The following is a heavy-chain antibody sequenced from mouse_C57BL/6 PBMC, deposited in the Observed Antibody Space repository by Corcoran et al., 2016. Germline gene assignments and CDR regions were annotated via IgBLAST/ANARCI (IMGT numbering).Heavy chain of an antibody. D-gene: IGHD1-1*01. Sequence: QIQLVQPGPELKKPGETVKISCKASGYTFTTYGMSWVKQAPGKGLKWMGWINTYSGVPTYADDFKGRFAFSLETSASTAYLQINNLKNEDTATYFCARDYYGSLDYWGQGTTLTVSS. V-gene: IGHV9-3*01. J-gene: IGHJ2*01. CDR3: ARDYYGSLDY. CDR2: INTYSGVP. CDR1: GYTFTTYG.